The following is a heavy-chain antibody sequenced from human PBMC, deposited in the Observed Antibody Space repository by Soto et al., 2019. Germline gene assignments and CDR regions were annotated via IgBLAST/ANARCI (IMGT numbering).Heavy chain of an antibody. CDR3: ARASDSSGYYKGDAFDI. V-gene: IGHV1-46*01. CDR1: GYTFTSYY. D-gene: IGHD3-22*01. CDR2: INPSGGST. Sequence: ASVKVSCKASGYTFTSYYMHWVRQAPGQGLEWMGIINPSGGSTSYAQKFQGRVTMTRDTSTSSVYMELSSLRSEDTAVYYCARASDSSGYYKGDAFDIWGQGTMVTVSS. J-gene: IGHJ3*02.